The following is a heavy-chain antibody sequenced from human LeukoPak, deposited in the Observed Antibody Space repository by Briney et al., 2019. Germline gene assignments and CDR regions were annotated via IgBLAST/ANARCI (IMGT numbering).Heavy chain of an antibody. CDR2: IYYSGST. V-gene: IGHV4-39*07. Sequence: SETLSLTCTVSGGSISSSSYYWGWIRHPPGKGLEWIGSIYYSGSTYYNPSLKSRVTKSVDTSKNQFSLKLSSVTAADTAVYYCARAVAGTYYYYMDVWGKGTTVTVSS. J-gene: IGHJ6*03. CDR3: ARAVAGTYYYYMDV. CDR1: GGSISSSSYY. D-gene: IGHD6-19*01.